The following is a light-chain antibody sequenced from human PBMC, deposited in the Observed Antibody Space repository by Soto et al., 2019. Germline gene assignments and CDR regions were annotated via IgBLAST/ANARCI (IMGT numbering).Light chain of an antibody. CDR1: QSVSSY. Sequence: EIVLTQSPATLSLSPGERATLSCRASQSVSSYLAWYQQKPGQAPTLLIYYASNRATGIPARFIGSGSGTDFTLTISSLEPEDFAVYYCQQRSNWPITFGQGTRLEIK. V-gene: IGKV3-11*01. CDR2: YAS. CDR3: QQRSNWPIT. J-gene: IGKJ5*01.